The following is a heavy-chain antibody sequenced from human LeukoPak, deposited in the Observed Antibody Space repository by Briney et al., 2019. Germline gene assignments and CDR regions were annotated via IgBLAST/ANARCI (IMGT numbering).Heavy chain of an antibody. CDR3: ARQPYCSSTSCSGFDL. J-gene: IGHJ2*01. CDR2: INPNSGGT. D-gene: IGHD2-2*01. V-gene: IGHV1-2*02. Sequence: ATVKVSCKASGYTFTGYYMHWVRQAPGQGLEWKGWINPNSGGTNYAQKFQGRVTMTRDTSISTAYMELSRLRSDDTAVYYCARQPYCSSTSCSGFDLWRRGTLVTVSS. CDR1: GYTFTGYY.